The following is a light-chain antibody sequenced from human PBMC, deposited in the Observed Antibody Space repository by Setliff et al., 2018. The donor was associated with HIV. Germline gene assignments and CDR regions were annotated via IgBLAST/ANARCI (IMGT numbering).Light chain of an antibody. Sequence: SSELTQPPSVSVAPGKTARITCGGNNIGSKSVHWYQQKAGQAPVLVIYDDRDRPSGIPERFSGSNSGNTATLTLSRVEAGDEADYYCQVWDSSSEIVFGGGTKVIVL. V-gene: IGLV3-21*04. CDR1: NIGSKS. CDR3: QVWDSSSEIV. J-gene: IGLJ2*01. CDR2: DDR.